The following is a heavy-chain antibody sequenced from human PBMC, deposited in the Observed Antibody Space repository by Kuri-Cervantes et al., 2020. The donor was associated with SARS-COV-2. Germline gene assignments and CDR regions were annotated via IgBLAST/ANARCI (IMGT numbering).Heavy chain of an antibody. V-gene: IGHV1-18*01. Sequence: ASVKVSCKASGYTFSSYGISWVRQAPGQGLEWMGWISVNNGNTNYAQKLQGRVTMTTDTSTSTAYMELRSLRSDDTAVYYCARVLAELSREWLLYNGEEWGGLSYWGQGTLVTVSS. CDR2: ISVNNGNT. J-gene: IGHJ4*02. CDR1: GYTFSSYG. D-gene: IGHD3-3*01. CDR3: ARVLAELSREWLLYNGEEWGGLSY.